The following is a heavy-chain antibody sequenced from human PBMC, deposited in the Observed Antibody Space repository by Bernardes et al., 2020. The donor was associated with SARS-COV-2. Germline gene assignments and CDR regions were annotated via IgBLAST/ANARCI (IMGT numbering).Heavy chain of an antibody. J-gene: IGHJ4*02. Sequence: SETLSLTCSVSGCSITSSSYYWAWVLQPPGTGLEWIGNIYYSGITYYNPSLKSRVTISVDTSKNVFSLRLSAVTAADTALYYCAGLYRDGPPEDDSWGQGTLVTVSS. D-gene: IGHD2-8*01. CDR2: IYYSGIT. CDR1: GCSITSSSYY. CDR3: AGLYRDGPPEDDS. V-gene: IGHV4-39*02.